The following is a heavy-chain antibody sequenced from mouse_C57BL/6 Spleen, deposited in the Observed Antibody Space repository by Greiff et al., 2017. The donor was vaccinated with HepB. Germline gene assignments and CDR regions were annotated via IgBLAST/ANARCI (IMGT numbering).Heavy chain of an antibody. Sequence: EVQLQESGGDLVKPGGSLKLSCAASGFTFSSYGMSWVRQTPDKRLEWVATISSGGSYTYYPDSVKGRFTISRDNAKNTLYLQMSSLKSEDTAMYYCASPTYFDVWGTGTTVTVSS. V-gene: IGHV5-6*01. CDR3: ASPTYFDV. J-gene: IGHJ1*03. CDR1: GFTFSSYG. CDR2: ISSGGSYT.